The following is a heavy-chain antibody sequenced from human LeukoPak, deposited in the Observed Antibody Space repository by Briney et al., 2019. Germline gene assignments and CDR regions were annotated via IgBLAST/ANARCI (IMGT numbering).Heavy chain of an antibody. CDR1: GYTFTSYY. CDR2: INPSGGST. D-gene: IGHD7-27*01. V-gene: IGHV1-46*01. CDR3: ARGPGLTGDNPGWFDP. J-gene: IGHJ5*02. Sequence: ASVKVSCKASGYTFTSYYMHWVRQAPGQGLEWMGIINPSGGSTSYAQKFQGRVTMTRDTSTSTVYMELSSLRSEDTAVYYCARGPGLTGDNPGWFDPWGQGTLVTVSS.